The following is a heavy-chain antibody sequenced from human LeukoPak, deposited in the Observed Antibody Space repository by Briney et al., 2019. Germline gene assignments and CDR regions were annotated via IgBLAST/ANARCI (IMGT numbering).Heavy chain of an antibody. CDR3: ARGDGYSSSSFDY. V-gene: IGHV1-8*03. D-gene: IGHD6-13*01. J-gene: IGHJ4*02. CDR2: MNPNSGNT. Sequence: ASVKVSCKASGYTFTGYYMHWVRQATGQGLEWMGWMNPNSGNTGYAQKFQGRVTITRNTSISTAYMELSSLRSEDTAVYYCARGDGYSSSSFDYWGQGTLVTVSS. CDR1: GYTFTGYY.